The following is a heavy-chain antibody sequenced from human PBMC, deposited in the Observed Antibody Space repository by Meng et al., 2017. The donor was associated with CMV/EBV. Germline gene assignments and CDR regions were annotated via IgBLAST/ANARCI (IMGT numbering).Heavy chain of an antibody. CDR3: ARRLGSGKGVIGWFDP. V-gene: IGHV1-18*01. J-gene: IGHJ5*02. CDR1: GYTFTSYG. D-gene: IGHD3-10*01. CDR2: ISAYNGNT. Sequence: QVQRVQSGPEVKKPGSSVKVSCKASGYTFTSYGISWVRQAPGQGLEWMGWISAYNGNTNYAQKLQGRVTMTIDTSTSTAYMELRSLRSDDTAVYYCARRLGSGKGVIGWFDPWGQGTLVTVSS.